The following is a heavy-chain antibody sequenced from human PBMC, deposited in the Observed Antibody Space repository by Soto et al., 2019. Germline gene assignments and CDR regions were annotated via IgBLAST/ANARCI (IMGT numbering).Heavy chain of an antibody. V-gene: IGHV3-48*02. CDR2: IRSSSNSI. CDR1: GFTFSSYS. Sequence: GGSLRLSCATSGFTFSSYSMNWVRQAPGKGLEWISYIRSSSNSIYYADSVKGRFTISRDNAKNSLYLQMNSLRDEDTAVYYCATDHDGSGSYTEPFDDWGQATLVAVYS. CDR3: ATDHDGSGSYTEPFDD. D-gene: IGHD3-10*01. J-gene: IGHJ4*02.